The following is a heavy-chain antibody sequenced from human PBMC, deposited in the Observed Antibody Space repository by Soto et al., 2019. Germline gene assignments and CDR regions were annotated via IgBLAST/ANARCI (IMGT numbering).Heavy chain of an antibody. CDR3: ARGPYCSGGSCYSPFDY. Sequence: QVQLVQSGAEVKKPGSSVKVSCKASGGTFSSYAISWVRQAPGQGLEWMGGIIPIFGTANYAQKFQGRVTITADESTRTAYMELSSLRSEDTAVYYCARGPYCSGGSCYSPFDYWGQGTLVTVSS. CDR1: GGTFSSYA. CDR2: IIPIFGTA. D-gene: IGHD2-15*01. V-gene: IGHV1-69*01. J-gene: IGHJ4*02.